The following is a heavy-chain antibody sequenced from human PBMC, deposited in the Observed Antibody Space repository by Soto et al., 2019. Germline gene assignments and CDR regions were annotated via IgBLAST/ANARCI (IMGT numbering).Heavy chain of an antibody. J-gene: IGHJ4*02. V-gene: IGHV3-15*01. Sequence: XGSLRLSCAASGFIVKNAGMIWVRQAPGKGLEWVGHVKMMTDGGSTEYAAPVKGRFMISRDDSRNMAYLQMNSLRSEDTGVYYCTTDIEGLGEGEFDYWGQGTQVTVSS. D-gene: IGHD1-26*01. CDR1: GFIVKNAG. CDR2: VKMMTDGGST. CDR3: TTDIEGLGEGEFDY.